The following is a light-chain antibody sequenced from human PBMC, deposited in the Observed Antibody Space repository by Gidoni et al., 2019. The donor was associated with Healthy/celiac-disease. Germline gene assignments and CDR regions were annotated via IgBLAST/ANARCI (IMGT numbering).Light chain of an antibody. CDR1: SSDVGGYNY. Sequence: QSALTQPPSASGSPGQSVPISCTGTSSDVGGYNYVSWYQQHPGKAPKLMIYEVSKRPSGVPDRFSGSKSGNTASLTVSGLQAEDEADYYCSSYAGSKSFRVVFGGGTKLTVL. CDR3: SSYAGSKSFRVV. CDR2: EVS. V-gene: IGLV2-8*01. J-gene: IGLJ2*01.